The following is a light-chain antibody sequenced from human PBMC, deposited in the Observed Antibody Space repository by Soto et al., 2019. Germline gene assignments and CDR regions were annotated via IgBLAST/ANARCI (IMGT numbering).Light chain of an antibody. CDR1: QTVYSN. Sequence: EIVMAQSPATLSVSPGEGATLSCRASQTVYSNLAWYQQKPGQAPRLLIDGASTRATGIPARFSGSGSGTEFTLTISSLQSEDFAVYYCQQYNKWPLTFGGGTQVEIK. CDR3: QQYNKWPLT. CDR2: GAS. J-gene: IGKJ4*01. V-gene: IGKV3-15*01.